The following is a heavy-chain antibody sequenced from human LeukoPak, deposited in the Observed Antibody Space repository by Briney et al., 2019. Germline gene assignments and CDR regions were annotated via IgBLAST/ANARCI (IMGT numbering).Heavy chain of an antibody. CDR1: GFTFSSYA. V-gene: IGHV3-30-3*01. J-gene: IGHJ1*01. CDR3: AREAEIDAEYFHH. Sequence: GGSLRLSCAASGFTFSSYAMHWVRQAPGKGLQWVAIISYDGSKKYYADSVKGQFTISRDNSKNTLYLQMNSLRAEDTAVYYCAREAEIDAEYFHHWGQGTLVTVSS. CDR2: ISYDGSKK. D-gene: IGHD1-14*01.